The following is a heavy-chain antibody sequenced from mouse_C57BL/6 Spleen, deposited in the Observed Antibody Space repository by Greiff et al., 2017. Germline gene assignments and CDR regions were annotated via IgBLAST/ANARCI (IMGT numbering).Heavy chain of an antibody. CDR1: GYAFSSSW. J-gene: IGHJ4*01. D-gene: IGHD4-1*01. CDR2: IYPGDGDT. V-gene: IGHV1-82*01. Sequence: VQLQQSGPELVKPGASVKISCKASGYAFSSSWMNWVKQRPGKGLEWIGRIYPGDGDTNYNGKFKGKATLTADKSSSTAYMQLISLTSEDSAVYFCARRRTGPYAMDYWGQGTSVTVSS. CDR3: ARRRTGPYAMDY.